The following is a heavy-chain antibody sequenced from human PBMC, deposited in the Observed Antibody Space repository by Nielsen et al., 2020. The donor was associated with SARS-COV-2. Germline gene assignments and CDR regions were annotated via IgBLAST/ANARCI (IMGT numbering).Heavy chain of an antibody. CDR1: GYTLTSYG. CDR3: ARDVNLTGYYSY. Sequence: ASVKVSCKASGYTLTSYGISWVRQAPGQGLEWMGWISFYNGNTNYAQKFQGRVTMTRDTSTSTVYMELSSLRSEDTAVYYCARDVNLTGYYSYWGQGTLVTVSS. V-gene: IGHV1-18*01. J-gene: IGHJ4*02. D-gene: IGHD3-9*01. CDR2: ISFYNGNT.